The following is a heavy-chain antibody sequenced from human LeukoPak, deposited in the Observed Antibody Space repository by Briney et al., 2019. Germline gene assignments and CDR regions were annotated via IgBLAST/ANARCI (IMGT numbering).Heavy chain of an antibody. D-gene: IGHD3-10*01. CDR1: GGSISSGSYY. Sequence: SQTLSLTCTVSGGSISSGSYYWSWIRQPAGKGLEWIGRIYNTGSTNYNPSLKSRVTISVDTSKNQFSLKLSSVTAADTAVYYCARTMVRGDIGRFDPWGQGTLVTVSS. J-gene: IGHJ5*02. CDR2: IYNTGST. V-gene: IGHV4-61*02. CDR3: ARTMVRGDIGRFDP.